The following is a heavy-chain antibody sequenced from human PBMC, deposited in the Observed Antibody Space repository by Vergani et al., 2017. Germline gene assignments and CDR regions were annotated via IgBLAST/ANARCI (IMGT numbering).Heavy chain of an antibody. CDR3: AKVLPIVVVPAARGYYYYGMDV. D-gene: IGHD2-2*01. CDR1: GFTFSSYG. V-gene: IGHV3-30*02. J-gene: IGHJ6*02. Sequence: QVQLVESGGGVVQPGGSLRLSCAASGFTFSSYGMHWVRQAPGKGLEWVAFIRYDGSNKYYADSVKGRFTISRDNSKNTLYLQMNSLRAEDTAVYYCAKVLPIVVVPAARGYYYYGMDVWGQGP. CDR2: IRYDGSNK.